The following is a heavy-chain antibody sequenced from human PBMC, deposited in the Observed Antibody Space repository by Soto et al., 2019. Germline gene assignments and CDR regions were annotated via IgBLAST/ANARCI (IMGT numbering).Heavy chain of an antibody. CDR1: GFTFSSYA. J-gene: IGHJ4*02. V-gene: IGHV3-23*01. D-gene: IGHD6-13*01. Sequence: PGGSLRLSCAASGFTFSSYAMSWVRQAPGKGLEWVSAISGSGGSTYYADSVKGRFTISRDNSKNTLYLQMNSLRAEDTAVYYCAKSEGAAGSSAYFDYWGQGTLVTVSS. CDR2: ISGSGGST. CDR3: AKSEGAAGSSAYFDY.